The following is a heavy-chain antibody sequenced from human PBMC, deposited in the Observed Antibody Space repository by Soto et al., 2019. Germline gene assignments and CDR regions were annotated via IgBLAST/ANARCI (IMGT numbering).Heavy chain of an antibody. CDR1: GYTFTSYD. CDR2: MNPNSGNT. Sequence: GASVKVSCKASGYTFTSYDINWVRQATGQGLEWMGWMNPNSGNTGYAQKFQGRVTMTRNTSISTAYMELSSLRSEDTAVYYCARRFIYVFWSGYYTGRGDAFDIWGQGTMVTVSS. D-gene: IGHD3-3*01. CDR3: ARRFIYVFWSGYYTGRGDAFDI. J-gene: IGHJ3*02. V-gene: IGHV1-8*01.